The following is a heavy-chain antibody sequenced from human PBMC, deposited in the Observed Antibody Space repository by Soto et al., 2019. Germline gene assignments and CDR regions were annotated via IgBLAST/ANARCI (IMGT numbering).Heavy chain of an antibody. Sequence: ASVKVSCKASGYTFSSYDINWVRQATVQGLEWMGWMNPSSGHAGYAQKFQGRVTMTRDTAISTAYMELSSLKSEDTAVYFCARGRGVKLVRGWGNGTTLTVSS. CDR1: GYTFSSYD. D-gene: IGHD3-10*01. V-gene: IGHV1-8*01. CDR3: ARGRGVKLVRG. CDR2: MNPSSGHA. J-gene: IGHJ6*04.